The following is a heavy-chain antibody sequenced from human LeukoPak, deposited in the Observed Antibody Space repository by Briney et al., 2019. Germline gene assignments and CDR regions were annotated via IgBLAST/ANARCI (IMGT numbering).Heavy chain of an antibody. D-gene: IGHD1/OR15-1a*01. CDR1: GFMFSDYW. V-gene: IGHV3-7*01. J-gene: IGHJ4*02. CDR3: TRDRGRQQFDY. Sequence: PGRSLRLSCAASGFMFSDYWMTWVRQAPGKGLERVANIKEDGTEKYYVESVRGRFTISRDNAKNSLYLQMSSLRDDDTAVYYCTRDRGRQQFDYWGQGTLVTVSS. CDR2: IKEDGTEK.